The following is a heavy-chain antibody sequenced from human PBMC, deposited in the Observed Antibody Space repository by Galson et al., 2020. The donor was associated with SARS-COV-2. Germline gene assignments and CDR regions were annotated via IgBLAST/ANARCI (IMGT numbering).Heavy chain of an antibody. CDR3: ARGFYISSSWWYFDL. D-gene: IGHD6-6*01. CDR2: IYSSGST. V-gene: IGHV4-39*07. Sequence: SETLSLTCTVSGGSISSSTYYWGWIRQPPGKGLEWTGSIYSSGSTYYNPSLKNRVTISVDTSKNQFSLKLSSVTAADTAVYYCARGFYISSSWWYFDLWGRGTLVTVSS. J-gene: IGHJ2*01. CDR1: GGSISSSTYY.